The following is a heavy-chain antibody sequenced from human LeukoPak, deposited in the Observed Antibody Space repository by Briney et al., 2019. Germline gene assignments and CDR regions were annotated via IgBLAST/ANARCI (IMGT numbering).Heavy chain of an antibody. Sequence: GGSLRLSCAASGFTFSSYWMSWARQAPGKGLEWVANIKQDGSEKYYVDSVKGRFTISRDNAKNSLYLQMNSLRAEDTAVYYCAREGGYCSGGSCYMFVSNAFDIWGQGTMVTVSS. CDR2: IKQDGSEK. D-gene: IGHD2-15*01. V-gene: IGHV3-7*03. J-gene: IGHJ3*02. CDR1: GFTFSSYW. CDR3: AREGGYCSGGSCYMFVSNAFDI.